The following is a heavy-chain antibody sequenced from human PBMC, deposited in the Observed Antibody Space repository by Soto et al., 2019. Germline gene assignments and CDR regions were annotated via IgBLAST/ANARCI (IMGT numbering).Heavy chain of an antibody. V-gene: IGHV3-66*01. CDR3: ARSGVMILGDAFDI. J-gene: IGHJ3*02. Sequence: EVQLVESGGGLVQPGGSLRLSCAASGFTVNTNYMSWVRQAPGKGLEWVSIIYNNGNTYDADSVKGRFTISRDNSKNTLHLQMNSLRTEDTAVYYCARSGVMILGDAFDIWGQGTMVTVSS. D-gene: IGHD3-3*01. CDR2: IYNNGNT. CDR1: GFTVNTNY.